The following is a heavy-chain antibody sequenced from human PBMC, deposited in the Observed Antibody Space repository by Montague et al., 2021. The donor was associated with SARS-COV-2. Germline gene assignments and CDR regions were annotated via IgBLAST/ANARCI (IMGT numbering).Heavy chain of an antibody. CDR2: IYYSGST. J-gene: IGHJ6*02. CDR1: GGSISNYY. CDR3: ARGGGYYNYGLDV. V-gene: IGHV4-59*13. D-gene: IGHD3-22*01. Sequence: SETLSLTCTVSGGSISNYYWSWIRQPPGRGLEWIGYIYYSGSTDYSPSLKSRVTISLDTSKNQFSLTVTSVTAADTVVYYCARGGGYYNYGLDVWGPGTTVTVSS.